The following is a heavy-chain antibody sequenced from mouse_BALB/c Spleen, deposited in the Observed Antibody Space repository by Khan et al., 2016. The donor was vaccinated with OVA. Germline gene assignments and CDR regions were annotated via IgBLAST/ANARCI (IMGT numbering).Heavy chain of an antibody. CDR2: IYPFNDDT. CDR3: SPVGTYYVSCAY. V-gene: IGHV1S136*01. D-gene: IGHD1-1*01. J-gene: IGHJ3*01. CDR1: GYTFTSYV. Sequence: VRLQQSGPELVKPGASVKMSCKASGYTFTSYVMHWVKQKPGLGLEWIGYIYPFNDDTKYNEKFKDKATLTSDNSSRPAYLELSSLPSEGSAVDCCSPVGTYYVSCAYWGQGTLVTVAA.